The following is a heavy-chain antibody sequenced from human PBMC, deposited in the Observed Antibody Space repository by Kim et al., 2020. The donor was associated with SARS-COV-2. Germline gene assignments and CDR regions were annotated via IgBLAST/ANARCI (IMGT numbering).Heavy chain of an antibody. Sequence: YNPSLKSRVTISVDTSKNQFSLKLSSVTAADTAVYYCARLYSSIPRYFDYWGQGTLVTVSS. V-gene: IGHV4-59*01. J-gene: IGHJ4*02. D-gene: IGHD6-13*01. CDR3: ARLYSSIPRYFDY.